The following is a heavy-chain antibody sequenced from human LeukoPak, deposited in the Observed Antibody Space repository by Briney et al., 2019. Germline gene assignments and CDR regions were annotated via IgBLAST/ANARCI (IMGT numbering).Heavy chain of an antibody. D-gene: IGHD6-13*01. Sequence: PSETLSLTCSVSGDSISSTTYYWGWIRLPPGKGLEWIGYIYYSGSTNYNPSLKSRVTISVDTSKNQFSLKLSSVTAADTAVYYCARLGSSFWFDPWGQGTLVTVSS. CDR3: ARLGSSFWFDP. CDR2: IYYSGST. J-gene: IGHJ5*02. CDR1: GDSISSTTYY. V-gene: IGHV4-61*05.